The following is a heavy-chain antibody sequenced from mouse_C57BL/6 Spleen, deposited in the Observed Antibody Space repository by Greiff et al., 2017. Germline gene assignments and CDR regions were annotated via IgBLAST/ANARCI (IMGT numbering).Heavy chain of an antibody. D-gene: IGHD4-1*01. V-gene: IGHV5-17*01. Sequence: EVKLVESGGGLVKPGGSLKLSCAASGFTFSDSGMHWVRQAPEKGLEWVAYISSGSSTIYYADTVKGRFTISRDNAKNNLFLQMTSLRSEDTAMYYCAQLTGKTYWGQGTTLTVSS. CDR2: ISSGSSTI. CDR3: AQLTGKTY. J-gene: IGHJ2*01. CDR1: GFTFSDSG.